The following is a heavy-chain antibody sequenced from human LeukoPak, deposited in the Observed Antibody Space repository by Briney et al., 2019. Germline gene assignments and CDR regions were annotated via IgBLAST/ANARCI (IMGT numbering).Heavy chain of an antibody. CDR1: GYSISGYY. V-gene: IGHV1-2*02. D-gene: IGHD3-10*01. J-gene: IGHJ4*02. CDR2: INGGSGAP. Sequence: ASVKVSCKASGYSISGYYMHWVRQAPGQGLEYMGCINGGSGAPTYAQSFQGRVTLTRDTSISTAYMELTRLTYDDTAVYYCAREIYGDKKAKDYWGQGTLVTVSS. CDR3: AREIYGDKKAKDY.